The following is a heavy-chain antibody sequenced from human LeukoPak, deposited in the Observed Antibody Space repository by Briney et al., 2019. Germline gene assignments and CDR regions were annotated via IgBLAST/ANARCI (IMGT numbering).Heavy chain of an antibody. CDR3: ALLAVASDFDY. V-gene: IGHV3-48*03. D-gene: IGHD6-19*01. J-gene: IGHJ4*02. Sequence: GGSLRLSCAVSGFPFSVYEMNWIRQAPGKGLEWVSNIGSSGSTIYYADSVKGRFSISRDNAKSSLYLQMNSLRVEDTAVYYCALLAVASDFDYWGQGALVTVSS. CDR2: IGSSGSTI. CDR1: GFPFSVYE.